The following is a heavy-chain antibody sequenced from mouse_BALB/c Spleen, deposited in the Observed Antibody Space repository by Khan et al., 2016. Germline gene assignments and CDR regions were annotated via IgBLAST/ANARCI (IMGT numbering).Heavy chain of an antibody. V-gene: IGHV14-3*02. Sequence: VQLQQSGAELVKPGASVKLSCTASGFNIKDTYMHWVKQRPEQGLEWIGRIDPANGNTKYDPKFQGKATITADTSSNTAYLQLSSLTSEDTACYYSANWDGYFDVWGAGTTVTVSS. CDR2: IDPANGNT. CDR1: GFNIKDTY. D-gene: IGHD4-1*01. J-gene: IGHJ1*01. CDR3: ANWDGYFDV.